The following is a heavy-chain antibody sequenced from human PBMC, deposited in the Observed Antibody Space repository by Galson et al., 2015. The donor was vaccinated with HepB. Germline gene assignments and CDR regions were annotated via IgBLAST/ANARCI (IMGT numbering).Heavy chain of an antibody. CDR3: ARDRPYVWDFWSGYPHSFYDY. Sequence: SLRLSCAASGFTFSSYSMNWVRQAPGKGLEWVSSISSSSSYIYYADSVKGRFTISRDNAKNSLYLQMNSLRAEDTAVYYCARDRPYVWDFWSGYPHSFYDYWGQGTLVTVSS. V-gene: IGHV3-21*01. J-gene: IGHJ4*02. CDR1: GFTFSSYS. CDR2: ISSSSSYI. D-gene: IGHD3-3*01.